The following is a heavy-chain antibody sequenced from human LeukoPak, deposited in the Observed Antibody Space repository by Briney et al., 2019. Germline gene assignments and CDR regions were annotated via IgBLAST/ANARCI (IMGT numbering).Heavy chain of an antibody. J-gene: IGHJ4*02. Sequence: GGSLRLSCAASGFTFSSYWMSWVRQAPGKGLEWVANIKQDGSEKYYVDSVKGRFTISRDNAKNSLYLQMNSLRAEDTAVYYCARDARGSGSYYNPNFDYWGQGTQVTVSS. CDR3: ARDARGSGSYYNPNFDY. D-gene: IGHD3-10*01. CDR2: IKQDGSEK. V-gene: IGHV3-7*01. CDR1: GFTFSSYW.